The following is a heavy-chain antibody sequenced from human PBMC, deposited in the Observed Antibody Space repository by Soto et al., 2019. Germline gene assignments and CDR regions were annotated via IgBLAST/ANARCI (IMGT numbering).Heavy chain of an antibody. V-gene: IGHV3-23*01. CDR2: ISGSGGST. J-gene: IGHJ4*02. CDR3: AKKGVGDIVVVPAAYFDY. D-gene: IGHD2-2*01. Sequence: GGSLRLSCAASGFTFSSYAMSWVRQAPGQGLEWVSAISGSGGSTYYADSVKGRFTISRDNSKNTLYLQMNSLRAEDTAVYYCAKKGVGDIVVVPAAYFDYWCQGTLVTVSS. CDR1: GFTFSSYA.